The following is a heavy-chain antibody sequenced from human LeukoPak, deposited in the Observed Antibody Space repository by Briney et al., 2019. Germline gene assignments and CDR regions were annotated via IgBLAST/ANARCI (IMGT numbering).Heavy chain of an antibody. D-gene: IGHD6-6*01. Sequence: AGGSLRLSCAASGFTFGDYGMSWVRQAPGKGLEWVANIKQDGSDKYYVVSVKGRVTISRDNAKNSLYLQMNSLRAEDTAVYYCATYSTSSGAFDFWGQGTVVTVSS. CDR1: GFTFGDYG. J-gene: IGHJ3*01. V-gene: IGHV3-7*01. CDR2: IKQDGSDK. CDR3: ATYSTSSGAFDF.